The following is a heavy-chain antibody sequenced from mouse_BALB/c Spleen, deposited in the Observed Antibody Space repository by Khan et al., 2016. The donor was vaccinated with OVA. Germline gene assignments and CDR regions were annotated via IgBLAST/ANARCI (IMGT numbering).Heavy chain of an antibody. J-gene: IGHJ4*01. V-gene: IGHV5-6*01. Sequence: VQLKESGGDLVKPGGSLKLSCAASGFTFSSYGMSWVRQTPDKRLEWVATISSGGHYTYFPDSVKGRFTISRDNAKNTLYLQMSSLKSEDTAIYYYGRTITTANGNYYGMDYWGQGTSVTVSA. CDR2: ISSGGHYT. CDR1: GFTFSSYG. D-gene: IGHD1-2*01. CDR3: GRTITTANGNYYGMDY.